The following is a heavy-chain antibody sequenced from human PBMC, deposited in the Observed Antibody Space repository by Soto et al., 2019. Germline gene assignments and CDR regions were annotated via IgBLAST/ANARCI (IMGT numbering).Heavy chain of an antibody. D-gene: IGHD4-4*01. J-gene: IGHJ4*02. CDR1: GFTFSNAW. Sequence: PGGSLRLSCAASGFTFSNAWMSWVRQAPGKGLEWVGRIKSKTDGGTTDYAAPVKGRFTISRDDSKNTLYLQMNSLKTEDTAVYYCTTEPVGTDDYSNYFDYWGQGTLVTSPQ. CDR2: IKSKTDGGTT. CDR3: TTEPVGTDDYSNYFDY. V-gene: IGHV3-15*01.